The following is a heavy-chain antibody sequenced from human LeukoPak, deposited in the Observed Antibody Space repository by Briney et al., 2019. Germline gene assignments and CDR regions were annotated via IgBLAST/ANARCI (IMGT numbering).Heavy chain of an antibody. CDR2: FDPEDGET. V-gene: IGHV1-24*01. CDR3: ATPPQSGGDAFDI. CDR1: GYTLTELS. Sequence: ASVKVSCKVSGYTLTELSMHWVRQAPGKGLEWMGGFDPEDGETIYAQKFQGRVTMTEDTSTDTAYMELSSLRSEDTAVNYCATPPQSGGDAFDIWGQGTMVTVSS. J-gene: IGHJ3*02.